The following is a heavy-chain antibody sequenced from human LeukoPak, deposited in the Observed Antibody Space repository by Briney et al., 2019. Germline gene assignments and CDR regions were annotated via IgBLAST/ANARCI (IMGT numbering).Heavy chain of an antibody. CDR3: AKGGGIYAYDPRIEY. J-gene: IGHJ4*02. V-gene: IGHV5-51*01. CDR1: GYRFTSYW. CDR2: IYPGDSDT. D-gene: IGHD3-3*02. Sequence: GESLKISCKGSGYRFTSYWIGWVRQMPGKGLEWMGIIYPGDSDTRYSPSFQGQVTISADKSISTAYLQWSSLKASDTAMYYCAKGGGIYAYDPRIEYWGQGTLVTVSS.